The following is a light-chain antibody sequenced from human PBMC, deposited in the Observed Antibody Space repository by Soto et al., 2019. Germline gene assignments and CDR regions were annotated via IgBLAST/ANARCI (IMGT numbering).Light chain of an antibody. CDR3: QKSSNWRT. CDR2: DAS. Sequence: EIVLTQSPATLSLSPGERATLSCRASQSVSSYLAWYQQKPGQAPRLLIYDASNRATGIPARFSGSGSGTDFTLTISSLEPEDFAVYYCQKSSNWRTFGGGTKVDIK. J-gene: IGKJ4*01. CDR1: QSVSSY. V-gene: IGKV3-11*01.